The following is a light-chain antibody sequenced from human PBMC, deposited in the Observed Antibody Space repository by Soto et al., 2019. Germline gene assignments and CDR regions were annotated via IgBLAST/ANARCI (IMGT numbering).Light chain of an antibody. CDR2: EHN. CDR3: QSYDSYTVV. J-gene: IGLJ2*01. CDR1: SGSIASNY. V-gene: IGLV6-57*04. Sequence: NFMLTQPHSVSESPGKAVTISCTRSSGSIASNYVQWYQQRPGSAPTTVIYEHNQRPSGVPDRFSGSTDGSSNSASLTISGLQNEDEADYYCQSYDSYTVVFGGGTQLTVL.